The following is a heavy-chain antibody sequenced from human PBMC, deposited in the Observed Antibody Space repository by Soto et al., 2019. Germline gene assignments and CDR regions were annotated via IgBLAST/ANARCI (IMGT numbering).Heavy chain of an antibody. J-gene: IGHJ6*03. CDR3: ARERVFGSSHYYYYMDV. CDR2: INPNSGGT. CDR1: GYTFTGYY. D-gene: IGHD3-10*01. V-gene: IGHV1-2*04. Sequence: ASVKVSCKASGYTFTGYYMHWVRQAPGQGLEWMGWINPNSGGTNYAQKFQGWVTMTRDTSISTAYMELSRLRSDDTAVYYCARERVFGSSHYYYYMDVWGKGTTVTVSS.